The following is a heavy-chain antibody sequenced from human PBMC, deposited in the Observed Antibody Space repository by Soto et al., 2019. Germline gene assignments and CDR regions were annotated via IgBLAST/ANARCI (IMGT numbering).Heavy chain of an antibody. V-gene: IGHV4-61*01. D-gene: IGHD2-15*01. CDR1: GGSVSSSSYY. J-gene: IGHJ4*02. CDR2: IYYSGST. CDR3: ASSEGYCSGGSCPFDY. Sequence: SETLSLTCTVSGGSVSSSSYYWSWIRQPPGKGLEWIGYIYYSGSTNYNPSLKSRVTISVDTSKNQFSLKLSSVTAADTAVYYCASSEGYCSGGSCPFDYWGQGTPVTVSS.